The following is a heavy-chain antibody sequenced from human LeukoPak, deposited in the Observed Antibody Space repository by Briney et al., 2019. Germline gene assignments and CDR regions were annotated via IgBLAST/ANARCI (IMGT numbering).Heavy chain of an antibody. J-gene: IGHJ4*02. D-gene: IGHD1-26*01. Sequence: SETLSLTCTVSGGSISSYYWSWIRQPAGKGLEWIGRIYTSGSTNYNPSLKSRVTMSVDTSKNQFSLKLSSVTAADTAVYYCARDSVPVGATTFKEGPSHFDYWGQGTLVTVSS. CDR3: ARDSVPVGATTFKEGPSHFDY. CDR2: IYTSGST. V-gene: IGHV4-4*07. CDR1: GGSISSYY.